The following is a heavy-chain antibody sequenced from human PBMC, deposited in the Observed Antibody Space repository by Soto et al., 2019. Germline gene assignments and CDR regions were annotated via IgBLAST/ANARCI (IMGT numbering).Heavy chain of an antibody. Sequence: GSLRLSSAASGXTLNIYSMCVFLRDPGRGLELVSSISGSGGSTYYADSVKGRFPISRDNSKNTLYLQMNSLSPEDTDVYYCANQVGGLGPPFAYWGQGLLVTVS. CDR3: ANQVGGLGPPFAY. CDR1: GXTLNIYS. D-gene: IGHD3-16*01. J-gene: IGHJ4*02. CDR2: ISGSGGST. V-gene: IGHV3-23*01.